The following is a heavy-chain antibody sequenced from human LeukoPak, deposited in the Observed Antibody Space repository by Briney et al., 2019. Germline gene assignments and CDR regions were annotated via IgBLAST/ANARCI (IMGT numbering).Heavy chain of an antibody. CDR3: ARDVVVPAAQFCDY. D-gene: IGHD2-2*01. CDR1: GFTFSSYS. CDR2: ISSSSSYI. J-gene: IGHJ4*02. Sequence: GSLRLSCADSGFTFSSYSMNWVRQAPGKGLEWVSSISSSSSYIYYADSVKGRFTISRDNAKNSLYLQMNSLRAEDTAVYYCARDVVVPAAQFCDYWGQGTLVIVSS. V-gene: IGHV3-21*01.